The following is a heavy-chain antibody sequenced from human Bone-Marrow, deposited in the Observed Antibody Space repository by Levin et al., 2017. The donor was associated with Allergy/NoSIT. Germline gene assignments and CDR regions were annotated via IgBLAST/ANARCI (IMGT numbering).Heavy chain of an antibody. CDR3: ARDLGLIDSYFGAGLDY. CDR1: GFTFSSYV. Sequence: PGGSLRLSCVVSGFTFSSYVMHWVRQAPGKGLEWVAVISYDGSKKYYADSVKGRFTISRDDSKNTLYLQMNSLRPEDMAVYYCARDLGLIDSYFGAGLDYWGQGTLVAVSS. D-gene: IGHD3-10*01. V-gene: IGHV3-30*04. J-gene: IGHJ4*02. CDR2: ISYDGSKK.